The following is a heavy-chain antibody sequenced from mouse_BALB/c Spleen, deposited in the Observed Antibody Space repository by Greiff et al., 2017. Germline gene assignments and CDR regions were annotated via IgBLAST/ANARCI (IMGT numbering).Heavy chain of an antibody. CDR1: GFTFSSYA. Sequence: EVQGVESGGGLVKPGGSLKLSCAASGFTFSSYAMSWVRQSPEKRLEWVAEISSGGSYTYYPDTVTGRFTISRDNAKNTLYLEMSSLRSEDTAMYYCARGLRGYFDVWGAGTTVTVSS. D-gene: IGHD2-4*01. V-gene: IGHV5-9-4*01. CDR3: ARGLRGYFDV. J-gene: IGHJ1*01. CDR2: ISSGGSYT.